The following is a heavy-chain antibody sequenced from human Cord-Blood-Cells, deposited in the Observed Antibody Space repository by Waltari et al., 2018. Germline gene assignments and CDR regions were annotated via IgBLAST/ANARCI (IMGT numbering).Heavy chain of an antibody. D-gene: IGHD6-6*01. CDR1: GGSISRYY. Sequence: QVQLQESGPGLVKPSETLSLTCTVSGGSISRYYWSWIRQPAGKGLEWIGRIYTSGSTNYNPSLKSRVTMSVDTSKNQFSLKLSSVTAADTAVYYCAREGEYSSSTGAFDIWGQGTMVTVSS. CDR3: AREGEYSSSTGAFDI. CDR2: IYTSGST. J-gene: IGHJ3*02. V-gene: IGHV4-4*07.